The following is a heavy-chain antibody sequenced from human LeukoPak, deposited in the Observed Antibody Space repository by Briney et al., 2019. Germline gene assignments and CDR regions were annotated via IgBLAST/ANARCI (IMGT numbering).Heavy chain of an antibody. CDR3: AVGREEGYCSSTSCFGWFDP. D-gene: IGHD2-2*01. CDR2: IIPIFGTA. J-gene: IGHJ5*02. CDR1: GGTFSSYA. Sequence: SVKVSCKASGGTFSSYAISWVRQAPGQGLEWMGGIIPIFGTANYAQKFQGRVTITTDESTSTAYMELSSLRSEDTAVYYCAVGREEGYCSSTSCFGWFDPWGQGTLVTVSS. V-gene: IGHV1-69*05.